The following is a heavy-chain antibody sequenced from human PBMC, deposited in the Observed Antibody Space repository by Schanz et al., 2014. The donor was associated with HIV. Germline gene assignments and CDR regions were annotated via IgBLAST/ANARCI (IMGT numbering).Heavy chain of an antibody. V-gene: IGHV1-2*02. D-gene: IGHD6-13*01. Sequence: QVQLVQSGAEVKKPGASVKVSCKASGYTFSDHYMHWVRQAPGQGLEWMGWINPNSGSTIYAQKFQGRVTMTRDTSINTAYMEMSGLRSDDTAVYYCARRGPIAAIDFSLDPWGQGTLVTVSS. CDR3: ARRGPIAAIDFSLDP. CDR1: GYTFSDHY. J-gene: IGHJ5*02. CDR2: INPNSGST.